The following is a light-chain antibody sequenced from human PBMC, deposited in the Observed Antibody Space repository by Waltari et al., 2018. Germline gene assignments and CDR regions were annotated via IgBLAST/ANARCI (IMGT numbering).Light chain of an antibody. J-gene: IGKJ2*01. Sequence: ELVMTQSPATLSVSPGERATLSCRASQSVSSNLAWYQQKPGQAPRLLIYGASTRATCIPARFSGSGSGTEFTLTISSLQSEDFAVYYCQQYNNWPPMYTFGQGTKLEIK. V-gene: IGKV3-15*01. CDR2: GAS. CDR3: QQYNNWPPMYT. CDR1: QSVSSN.